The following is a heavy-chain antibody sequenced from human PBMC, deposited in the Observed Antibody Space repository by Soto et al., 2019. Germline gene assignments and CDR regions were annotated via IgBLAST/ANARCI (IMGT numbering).Heavy chain of an antibody. D-gene: IGHD4-4*01. Sequence: QITVKESGPKLVKPSQTLTLTCAFSGFSLSTSGVGVGWVRQPPGKAPEWLALIYWDDDKRYRPSLKSRLSITKDTSKDQVVFTMTNMDPVDTATYSCVHQDSNNNNYDFDLGSRGTLVTVSS. J-gene: IGHJ2*01. CDR2: IYWDDDK. CDR1: GFSLSTSGVG. V-gene: IGHV2-5*02. CDR3: VHQDSNNNNYDFDL.